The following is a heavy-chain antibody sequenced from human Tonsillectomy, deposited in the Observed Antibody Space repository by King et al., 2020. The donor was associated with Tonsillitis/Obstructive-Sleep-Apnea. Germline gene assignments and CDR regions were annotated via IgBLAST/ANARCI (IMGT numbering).Heavy chain of an antibody. J-gene: IGHJ3*02. CDR1: GFTFDDYA. V-gene: IGHV3-43*02. Sequence: VQLVESGGGVVQPGGSLRLSCAASGFTFDDYAMHWVRQAPGKGLEWVSLISGDGGYTYYADSVKGRFTISRDKSKNSLYLQMNSLRTEDTALYYCAKEKELNPGYAFDIWGQGTLVTVSS. D-gene: IGHD1-14*01. CDR3: AKEKELNPGYAFDI. CDR2: ISGDGGYT.